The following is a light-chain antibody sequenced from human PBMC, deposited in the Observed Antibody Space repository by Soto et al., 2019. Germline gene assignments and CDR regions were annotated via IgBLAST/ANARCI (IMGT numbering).Light chain of an antibody. Sequence: DIQMTQSPSTLSASVGXRVTITCRASQSISSWLAWYQQKPGKAPKLLIYYASSLESGVPSRFSGSGSGTEFTLTIRSLQPADFAPYYCQQYNSYSWPVGQETNV. J-gene: IGKJ1*01. CDR3: QQYNSYSWP. CDR1: QSISSW. CDR2: YAS. V-gene: IGKV1-5*01.